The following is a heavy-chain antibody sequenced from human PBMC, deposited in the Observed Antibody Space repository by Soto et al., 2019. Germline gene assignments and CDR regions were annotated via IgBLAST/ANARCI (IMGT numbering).Heavy chain of an antibody. CDR3: ARQITMVRGVKDPVDAFDI. V-gene: IGHV1-8*01. D-gene: IGHD3-10*01. CDR2: MNPNSGNT. Sequence: QVQLVQSGAEVKKPGASVKVSCKASGYTFTSYDINWVRQATGQGLEWMGWMNPNSGNTGYAQKFQGRVTMTRNTSISTAYRELRSLRSENTAVYYCARQITMVRGVKDPVDAFDIWGQGTMVTVSS. J-gene: IGHJ3*02. CDR1: GYTFTSYD.